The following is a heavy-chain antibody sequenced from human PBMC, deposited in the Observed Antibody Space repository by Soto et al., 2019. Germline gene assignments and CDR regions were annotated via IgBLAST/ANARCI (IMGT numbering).Heavy chain of an antibody. J-gene: IGHJ5*02. CDR2: IYYSGST. CDR3: AMFNRYNWNDPVNWFDP. Sequence: PSETLSLTCTVSGGSISSYYWSWIRQPPGKGLKWIVYIYYSGSTNYIPSLKSRVTISVDTSKNHFSLKLSSVTAADTAVYYCAMFNRYNWNDPVNWFDPWGQGTLVTVSS. CDR1: GGSISSYY. V-gene: IGHV4-59*01. D-gene: IGHD1-20*01.